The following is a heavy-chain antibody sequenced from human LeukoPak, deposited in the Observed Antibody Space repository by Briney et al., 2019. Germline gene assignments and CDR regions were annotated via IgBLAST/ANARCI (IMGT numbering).Heavy chain of an antibody. V-gene: IGHV4-34*01. CDR3: ARVLYDYVWGNYRSEYFDY. CDR1: GGSFSGYF. Sequence: PSETLSLTCGVSGGSFSGYFWTWIRQPPGKGLERIGEINYSGITKYNPSLKSRVTISVDTPKNQCSLKLPSVTAADTAVYYCARVLYDYVWGNYRSEYFDYWGQGTLVTVSS. CDR2: INYSGIT. J-gene: IGHJ4*02. D-gene: IGHD3-16*02.